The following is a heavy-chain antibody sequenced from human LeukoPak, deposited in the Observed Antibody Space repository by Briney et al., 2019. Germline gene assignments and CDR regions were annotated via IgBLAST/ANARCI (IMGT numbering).Heavy chain of an antibody. CDR2: IYSGGRI. V-gene: IGHV3-66*01. J-gene: IGHJ4*02. CDR3: AKDVTIYCSGGSCYFLDY. CDR1: GFTVSNNY. Sequence: GGSLRLSCAASGFTVSNNYMNWVRQAPGKGLEWVSVIYSGGRIYYADSVKGRFTISRDNSKNTLYLQMNSLRAEDTAVYYCAKDVTIYCSGGSCYFLDYWGQGTLVTVSS. D-gene: IGHD2-15*01.